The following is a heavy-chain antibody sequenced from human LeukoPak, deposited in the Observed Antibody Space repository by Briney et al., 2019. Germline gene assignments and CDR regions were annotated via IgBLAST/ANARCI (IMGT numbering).Heavy chain of an antibody. CDR2: IYTGGTT. CDR3: ARDSSSYYFDY. D-gene: IGHD6-6*01. CDR1: GFSVTSNH. V-gene: IGHV3-66*01. Sequence: GGSLRLSCASSGFSVTSNHMNWVRQAPGKGLERVSIIYTGGTTHYADSLNDRFTISRDDSINTLYLQMNSLSAEDTAAYYCARDSSSYYFDYWGQGTLVTVSS. J-gene: IGHJ4*02.